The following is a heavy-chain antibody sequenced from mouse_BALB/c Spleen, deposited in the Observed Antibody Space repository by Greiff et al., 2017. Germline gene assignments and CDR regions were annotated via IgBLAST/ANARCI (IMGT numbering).Heavy chain of an antibody. D-gene: IGHD2-1*01. CDR2: ISNLAYSI. CDR3: ARAGGNYFYAMDY. J-gene: IGHJ4*01. CDR1: GFTFSDYG. V-gene: IGHV5-15*02. Sequence: EVQGVESGGGLVQPGGSRKLSCAASGFTFSDYGMAWVRQAPGKGPEWVAFISNLAYSIYYADTVTGRFTISRENAKNTLYLEMSSLRSEDTAMYYCARAGGNYFYAMDYWGQGTSVTVSS.